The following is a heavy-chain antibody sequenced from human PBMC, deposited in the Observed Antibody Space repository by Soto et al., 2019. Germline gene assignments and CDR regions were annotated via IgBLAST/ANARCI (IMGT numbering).Heavy chain of an antibody. CDR1: GFTFSSYA. V-gene: IGHV3-23*01. D-gene: IGHD1-26*01. J-gene: IGHJ4*02. CDR2: ISGSGGST. Sequence: EVQLLESGGGLVQPGGSLRLSCAASGFTFSSYAMSWVRQAPGKGLEWVSAISGSGGSTYYADSVKGRFTISRDNSKNTLYLHMNSLRAEDTAVYYCAKSWGGPYYFDYWGQGTLVTVSS. CDR3: AKSWGGPYYFDY.